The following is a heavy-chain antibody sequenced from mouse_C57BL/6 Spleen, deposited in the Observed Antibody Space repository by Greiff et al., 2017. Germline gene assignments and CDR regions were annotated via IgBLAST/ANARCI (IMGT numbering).Heavy chain of an antibody. CDR2: INYDGSST. Sequence: EVKLMESEGGLVQPGSSMKISCTASGFTFSDYYMAWVRQVPEKGLEWVANINYDGSSTYYLDSLKSRFIISRDNAKNILYLQMSSLKSEDTATYYCARSYYGSLDYWGQGTTLTVSS. J-gene: IGHJ2*01. CDR3: ARSYYGSLDY. CDR1: GFTFSDYY. V-gene: IGHV5-16*01. D-gene: IGHD2-10*01.